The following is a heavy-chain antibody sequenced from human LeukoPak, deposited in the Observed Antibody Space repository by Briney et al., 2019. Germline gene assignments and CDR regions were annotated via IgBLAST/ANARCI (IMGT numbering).Heavy chain of an antibody. CDR2: IYYSGST. J-gene: IGHJ4*02. CDR1: GGSISSYY. V-gene: IGHV4-59*08. CDR3: ARLSDSDSSGYYWGFEY. Sequence: SGTLSLTCTVSGGSISSYYWSWIRQPPGKGLECIGYIYYSGSTNYNPSLKSRVTISVDTSKNEFSLKLGSVTAADTAVYYCARLSDSDSSGYYWGFEYWGQGSLVTVSS. D-gene: IGHD3-22*01.